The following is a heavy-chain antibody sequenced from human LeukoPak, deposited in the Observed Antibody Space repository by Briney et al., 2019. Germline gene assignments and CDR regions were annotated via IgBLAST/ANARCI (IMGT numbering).Heavy chain of an antibody. V-gene: IGHV1-2*02. D-gene: IGHD6-19*01. Sequence: GESLKISCQTSGYIFTDYWIGWVRPMPGKGLEWMGWINPNSGGTNYAQKFQGRVTMTRDASISTAYMELSRLRSDDTAVYYCARVPLTYSSGYPGYWGQGTLVTVSS. CDR3: ARVPLTYSSGYPGY. J-gene: IGHJ4*02. CDR2: INPNSGGT. CDR1: GYIFTDYW.